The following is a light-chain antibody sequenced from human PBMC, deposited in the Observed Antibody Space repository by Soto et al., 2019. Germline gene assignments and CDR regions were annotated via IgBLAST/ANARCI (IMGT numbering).Light chain of an antibody. CDR3: QQSFSPLWT. CDR1: QSISNY. V-gene: IGKV1-39*01. Sequence: DIQMTQSPSSLSASVGDRVTITCRASQSISNYLNWYQQKPGKAPKLLISAASSMQRGVPSRFSVSGSETDFTLTISSLQPDDSATYYCQQSFSPLWTFGQWTKVEV. CDR2: AAS. J-gene: IGKJ1*01.